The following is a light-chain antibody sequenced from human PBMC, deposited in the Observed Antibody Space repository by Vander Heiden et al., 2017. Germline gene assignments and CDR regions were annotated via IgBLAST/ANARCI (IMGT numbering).Light chain of an antibody. Sequence: VMTQSTATLSVSPGERVTLSCRASQRISANLAWYQQKPGQTPRLLIHDESTRATGVPARFSGSGSGTDFTLTISSLQSEDFALYYCQQYNSWPYTFGQGTKLEIK. CDR2: DES. CDR1: QRISAN. CDR3: QQYNSWPYT. J-gene: IGKJ2*01. V-gene: IGKV3-15*01.